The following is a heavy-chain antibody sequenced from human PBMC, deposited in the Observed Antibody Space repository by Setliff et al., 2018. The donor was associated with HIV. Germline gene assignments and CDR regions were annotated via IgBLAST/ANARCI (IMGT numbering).Heavy chain of an antibody. CDR2: LNHSGDI. V-gene: IGHV4-34*01. Sequence: PSETLSLTCAVYGETFNDYFWTWIRQSPGKGLEWIGELNHSGDINQNPSLKSGFTLSVDTSKNQFSLNLSSVTAADTAIYYCARHANTVTTVFVDYFDYWGQGTLVTVSS. D-gene: IGHD4-17*01. CDR1: GETFNDYF. J-gene: IGHJ4*02. CDR3: ARHANTVTTVFVDYFDY.